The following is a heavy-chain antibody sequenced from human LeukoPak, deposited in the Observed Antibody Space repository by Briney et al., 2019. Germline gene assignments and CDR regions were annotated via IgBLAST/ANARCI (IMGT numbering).Heavy chain of an antibody. CDR1: GFTFSDYY. CDR3: ARDGWFGDYNWFDP. J-gene: IGHJ5*02. Sequence: GGSLRLSCAASGFTFSDYYMSWIRQAPGKGLEWVSYISSASNTIYYADSVKGRFTISRDNAKNSLYLQMNSLRAEDTAMYYCARDGWFGDYNWFDPWGQGTLVTVSS. CDR2: ISSASNTI. D-gene: IGHD3-10*01. V-gene: IGHV3-11*04.